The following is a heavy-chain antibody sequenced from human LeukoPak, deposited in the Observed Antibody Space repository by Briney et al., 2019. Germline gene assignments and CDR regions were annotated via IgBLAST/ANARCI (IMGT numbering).Heavy chain of an antibody. J-gene: IGHJ3*02. CDR1: GYTFTSYG. CDR3: ARVVGHGYNGGAFDI. D-gene: IGHD5-24*01. Sequence: ASVKVSXKASGYTFTSYGISWVRQAPGQGLEWMGWISAYNGNTNYAQKLQGRVTMTTDTSTSTAYMELRSLRSDGTAVYYCARVVGHGYNGGAFDIWGQGTMVTVSS. CDR2: ISAYNGNT. V-gene: IGHV1-18*01.